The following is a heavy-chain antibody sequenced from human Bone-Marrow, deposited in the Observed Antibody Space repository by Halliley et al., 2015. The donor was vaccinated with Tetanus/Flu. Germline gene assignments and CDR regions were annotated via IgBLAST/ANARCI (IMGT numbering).Heavy chain of an antibody. J-gene: IGHJ5*02. Sequence: WIGFFYYSVITSFNPSLKSRVTMSVDTSKNQFSLKLSSVTAADTAIYFCARDYSGSHGRFYPWGQGTLVTVSS. CDR3: ARDYSGSHGRFYP. D-gene: IGHD1-26*01. CDR2: FYYSVIT. V-gene: IGHV4-59*01.